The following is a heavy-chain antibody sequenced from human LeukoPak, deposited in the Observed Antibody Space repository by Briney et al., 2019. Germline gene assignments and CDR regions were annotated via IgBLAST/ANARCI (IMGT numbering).Heavy chain of an antibody. V-gene: IGHV3-30*18. CDR3: AKDVGGGYTFYYFDH. D-gene: IGHD3-22*01. Sequence: PGRSLRLSCVASGFTFSTFSMNWVRQAPGKGLEWVAILSYDGRKTYYADYVKGRFTMSRDNSKNTVFLQMNSLRAEDKAVYYCAKDVGGGYTFYYFDHWGQGALVTVSS. CDR1: GFTFSTFS. J-gene: IGHJ4*02. CDR2: LSYDGRKT.